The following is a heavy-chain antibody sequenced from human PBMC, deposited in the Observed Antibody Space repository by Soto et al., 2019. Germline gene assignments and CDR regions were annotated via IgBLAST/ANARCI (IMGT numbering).Heavy chain of an antibody. D-gene: IGHD2-8*01. V-gene: IGHV1-2*02. CDR3: ASLDCTNGVCSLDAFDI. CDR2: INPNCGIT. CDR1: GDRFTDYY. Sequence: GASVKVSCKASGDRFTDYYMHWVRQAPGQGLEWMRWINPNCGITNYAQKFQGRVTMTADESMSTVYMQLSSLRSDDTAVYYCASLDCTNGVCSLDAFDIWGQGTMVTVSS. J-gene: IGHJ3*02.